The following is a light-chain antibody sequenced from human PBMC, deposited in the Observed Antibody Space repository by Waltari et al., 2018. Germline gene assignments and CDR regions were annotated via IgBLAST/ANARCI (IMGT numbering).Light chain of an antibody. CDR2: GAS. J-gene: IGKJ1*01. Sequence: DIVMTQSPASLSLSPGERATLSCRSSQSVTTNSAWYQQKPGQAPRLLIYGASTRAAGIPVRFSGSASGTEFTLTVSGLQSEDFAIYYCQQYNDWPPWTFGQGTKVEIK. CDR1: QSVTTN. V-gene: IGKV3-15*01. CDR3: QQYNDWPPWT.